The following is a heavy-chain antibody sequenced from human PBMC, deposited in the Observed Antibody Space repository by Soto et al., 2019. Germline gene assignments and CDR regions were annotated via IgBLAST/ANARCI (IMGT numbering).Heavy chain of an antibody. CDR3: ASPRWNYIY. CDR2: MNDSGST. J-gene: IGHJ4*02. V-gene: IGHV4-34*01. D-gene: IGHD1-7*01. Sequence: QVQLQQWGAGLLKPSETLSLTCAVSGGSFSGYYWSWIRQPPGKGLEWIGEMNDSGSTKYNASLESRVAISADTTKGHFSLTLTSVTAADTAVYYCASPRWNYIYWGQGTLVAVSS. CDR1: GGSFSGYY.